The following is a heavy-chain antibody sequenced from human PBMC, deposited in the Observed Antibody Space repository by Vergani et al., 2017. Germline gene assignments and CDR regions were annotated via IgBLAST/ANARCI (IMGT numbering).Heavy chain of an antibody. CDR1: GYTFTGYY. J-gene: IGHJ5*02. D-gene: IGHD6-6*01. CDR3: ARDRMVAPDRYSSSPGSGQGP. Sequence: QVQLVQSGAEVKKPGASVKVSCKASGYTFTGYYMHWVRQAPGQGLEWMGWISAYNGNTNYAQKLQGRVTMTTDTSTSTAYMELRSLRSDDTAVYYCARDRMVAPDRYSSSPGSGQGPWGQGTLVTVSS. CDR2: ISAYNGNT. V-gene: IGHV1-18*04.